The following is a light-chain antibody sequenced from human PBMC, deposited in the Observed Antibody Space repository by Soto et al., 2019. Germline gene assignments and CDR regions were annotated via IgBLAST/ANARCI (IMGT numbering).Light chain of an antibody. CDR3: QQYEGCPRT. Sequence: EIVMTQFQDTLSVSPGDTATLSCRSSQNIHINLAGYQQKPGQAPTLLIYGVTARSPGVPARLSGSGSGTDFTLANHSVQCGDFGVLYCQQYEGCPRTFGLWIKVEIQ. CDR1: QNIHIN. CDR2: GVT. V-gene: IGKV3-15*01. J-gene: IGKJ2*01.